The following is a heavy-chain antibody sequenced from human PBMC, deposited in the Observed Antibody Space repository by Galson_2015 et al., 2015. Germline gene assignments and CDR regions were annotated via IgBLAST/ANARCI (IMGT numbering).Heavy chain of an antibody. CDR3: ARPFDCSGGSCYSGAYGY. CDR2: IYPGDSDI. V-gene: IGHV5-51*03. J-gene: IGHJ4*02. D-gene: IGHD2-15*01. Sequence: QSGAEVKKPGESLKISCKGSGYSFTKYWIGWVRQMPGKGLEWMGIIYPGDSDIRYSPSFQGQVTISADKSISTAYLQWSGLKASDTAMYYCARPFDCSGGSCYSGAYGYWGQGTLVTVSS. CDR1: GYSFTKYW.